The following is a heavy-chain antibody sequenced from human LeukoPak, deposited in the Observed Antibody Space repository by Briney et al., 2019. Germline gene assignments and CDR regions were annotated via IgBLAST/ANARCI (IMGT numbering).Heavy chain of an antibody. CDR3: AKVRGTYSSGYFFDY. Sequence: GRSLRLSCAASGFTFDNYAMHWVRQAPGEGVEWLSIISWNSGYIGYADSVKGRFTISRDNAKKSLDLQMNSLRAEDTAFYYCAKVRGTYSSGYFFDYWGQGTLVTVSS. V-gene: IGHV3-9*01. CDR1: GFTFDNYA. CDR2: ISWNSGYI. J-gene: IGHJ4*02. D-gene: IGHD6-19*01.